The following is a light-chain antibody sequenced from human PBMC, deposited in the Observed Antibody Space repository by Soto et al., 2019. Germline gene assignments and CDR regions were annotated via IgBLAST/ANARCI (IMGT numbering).Light chain of an antibody. CDR1: QSVSSN. Sequence: EIVMTQSPATLSVSPGERATLSCRASQSVSSNLAWYQQKPGQAPRLLIYGASTRATGVPARFSGSGSGTEFTLTISGLQSEDFAIYYCQQYQNLWTFGQGTKVDIK. J-gene: IGKJ1*01. CDR2: GAS. V-gene: IGKV3-15*01. CDR3: QQYQNLWT.